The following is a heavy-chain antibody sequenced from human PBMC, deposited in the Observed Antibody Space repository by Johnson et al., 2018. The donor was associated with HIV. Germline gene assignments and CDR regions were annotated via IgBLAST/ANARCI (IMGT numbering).Heavy chain of an antibody. CDR1: GFTFSSYW. Sequence: EMQLMESGGGLVQPGGSLRLSCAASGFTFSSYWMSWVRQAPGKGLEWVANIKQDGSEKYYVDSVKGRFTISRDNAKNSLYLQMNSLRAEDTAVYYCARALGLEVCAFDIWGQGTLVTVSS. V-gene: IGHV3-7*05. CDR3: ARALGLEVCAFDI. D-gene: IGHD2-8*01. J-gene: IGHJ3*02. CDR2: IKQDGSEK.